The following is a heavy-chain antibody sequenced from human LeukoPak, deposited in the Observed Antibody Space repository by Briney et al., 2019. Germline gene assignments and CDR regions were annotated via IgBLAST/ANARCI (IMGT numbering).Heavy chain of an antibody. CDR3: ARGPYIVVVPAAMLLPDY. Sequence: ASVKVSFKASGYTCTSCYMHWVRKAHAQGLELMGIINPSGGSTSYAQKFQGRVTMTRDTSTSTVYMELSSLRSEDTAVYYCARGPYIVVVPAAMLLPDYWGQGTLVTVSS. V-gene: IGHV1-46*01. CDR1: GYTCTSCY. J-gene: IGHJ4*02. D-gene: IGHD2-2*01. CDR2: INPSGGST.